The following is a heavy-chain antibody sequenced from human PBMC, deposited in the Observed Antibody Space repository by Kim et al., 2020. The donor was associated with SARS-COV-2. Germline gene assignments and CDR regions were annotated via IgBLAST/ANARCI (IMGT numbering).Heavy chain of an antibody. CDR1: GFTFTNYW. D-gene: IGHD3-3*01. CDR2: TKSDGSEK. J-gene: IGHJ4*02. V-gene: IGHV3-7*01. Sequence: GGSLRLSCTASGFTFTNYWMTWVRQAPGKGLEWVATTKSDGSEKYYLDSVKGRFTITRDTAKNSLYLQMNSLRAEDTAIYYCARDPGSSTFYDFWSGYYAFDHWGQGTLVTVSS. CDR3: ARDPGSSTFYDFWSGYYAFDH.